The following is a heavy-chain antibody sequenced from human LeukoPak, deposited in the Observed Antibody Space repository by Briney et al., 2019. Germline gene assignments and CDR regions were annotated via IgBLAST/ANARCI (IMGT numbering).Heavy chain of an antibody. J-gene: IGHJ4*02. CDR3: AKGAMAMRYSHFDF. Sequence: PGGSLRLSCAASGSTFSSYSMNWVRQAPGKGLEWVSVVSGSGATNYADSVKGRFTISRDNSKNTLYLQMNSLRADDTAVYYCAKGAMAMRYSHFDFWGQGTLVTVSS. CDR2: VSGSGAT. D-gene: IGHD2-15*01. CDR1: GSTFSSYS. V-gene: IGHV3-23*01.